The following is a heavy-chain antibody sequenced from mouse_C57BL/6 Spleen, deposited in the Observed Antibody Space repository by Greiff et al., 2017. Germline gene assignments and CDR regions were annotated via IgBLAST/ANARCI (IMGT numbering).Heavy chain of an antibody. J-gene: IGHJ1*03. D-gene: IGHD2-3*01. CDR1: GYTFTSYW. Sequence: QVQLQQPGAELVKPGASVKVSCKASGYTFTSYWMHWVKQRPGQGLEWIGRLHPSDSDTNYNQKFTGKATLTVDKSSSTAYMQLSSLTSEDSAVSYCAIEEEDGYRVGYFDVWGTGTTVTVSS. CDR3: AIEEEDGYRVGYFDV. V-gene: IGHV1-74*01. CDR2: LHPSDSDT.